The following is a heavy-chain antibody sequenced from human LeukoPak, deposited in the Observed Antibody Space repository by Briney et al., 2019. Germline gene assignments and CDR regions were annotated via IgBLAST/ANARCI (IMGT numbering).Heavy chain of an antibody. CDR3: AKVGYYYDSSGQFDY. V-gene: IGHV1-2*02. CDR1: GYTFTGYY. D-gene: IGHD3-22*01. CDR2: INPNSGGT. Sequence: ASVKVSCKASGYTFTGYYMHWVRRAPGQGLEWMGWINPNSGGTNYAQKFQGRVTMTRDTSISTAYMELSRLRSDDTAVYYCAKVGYYYDSSGQFDYWGQGTLVTVSS. J-gene: IGHJ4*02.